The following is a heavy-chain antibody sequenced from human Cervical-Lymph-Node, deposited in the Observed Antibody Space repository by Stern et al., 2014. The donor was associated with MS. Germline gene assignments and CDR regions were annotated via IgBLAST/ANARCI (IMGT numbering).Heavy chain of an antibody. CDR1: GFTFSSYS. Sequence: VQLVESGGGLVKPGGSLRLSCAASGFTFSSYSMNWVRQAPGKGLEWVASIRSGGSYIYYAYSLKGRFTSSRDNAKNSLYLQMNSLRAEDTAVYYCARGRGGNYRYYFDYWGQGTLVTVSS. J-gene: IGHJ4*02. CDR3: ARGRGGNYRYYFDY. CDR2: IRSGGSYI. D-gene: IGHD4-23*01. V-gene: IGHV3-21*01.